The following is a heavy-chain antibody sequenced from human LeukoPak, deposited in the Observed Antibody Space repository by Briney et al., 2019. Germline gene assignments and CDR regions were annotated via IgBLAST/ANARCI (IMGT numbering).Heavy chain of an antibody. Sequence: QPGGSLRLSFAASGFPFSGYAMSWVRQAPGKGLEWVSGVSGGASDTYYADSVKGRFTIARENSKNTLYLQMNSLRAKDTAVYYGAKASTGSSGYFAFWGRGSLVTVSS. D-gene: IGHD2-8*02. CDR2: VSGGASDT. V-gene: IGHV3-23*01. J-gene: IGHJ2*01. CDR1: GFPFSGYA. CDR3: AKASTGSSGYFAF.